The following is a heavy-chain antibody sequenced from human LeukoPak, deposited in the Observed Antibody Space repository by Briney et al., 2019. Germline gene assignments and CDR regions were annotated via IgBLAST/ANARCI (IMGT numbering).Heavy chain of an antibody. J-gene: IGHJ5*02. CDR2: ISAYNGNT. Sequence: ASVKVSCKASGYTFTGYGISWVRQAPGQGLEWMGWISAYNGNTNYAQKLQGRVTMTTDTSTSTAYMELRSLRSDDTAVYYCARYKVDYDYVWGSYRPLGDWFDPWGQGTLVTVSS. V-gene: IGHV1-18*01. D-gene: IGHD3-16*02. CDR1: GYTFTGYG. CDR3: ARYKVDYDYVWGSYRPLGDWFDP.